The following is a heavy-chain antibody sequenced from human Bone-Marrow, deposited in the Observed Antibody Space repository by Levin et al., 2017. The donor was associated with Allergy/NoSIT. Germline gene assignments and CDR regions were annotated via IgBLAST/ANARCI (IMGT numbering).Heavy chain of an antibody. CDR1: GFTFSSSW. V-gene: IGHV3-52*01. Sequence: GGSLRLSCAASGFTFSSSWMHWVCQAPEKGLEWVADIKCDGSEKYYVDSVKGRLTISRDNAKNSLYLQVNSLRAEDMTVYYCVRLGPSYPVTESYYWYYYMDVWGKGTTVTVSS. CDR3: VRLGPSYPVTESYYWYYYMDV. D-gene: IGHD2-21*02. CDR2: IKCDGSEK. J-gene: IGHJ6*03.